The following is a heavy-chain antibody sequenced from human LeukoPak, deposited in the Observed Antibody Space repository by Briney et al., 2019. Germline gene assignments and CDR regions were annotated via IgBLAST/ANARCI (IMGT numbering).Heavy chain of an antibody. CDR1: GFTFSSYA. V-gene: IGHV3-23*01. CDR3: PKVDGSAHSLAFWSGYPRHFDY. CDR2: ISGSGGST. D-gene: IGHD3-3*01. Sequence: GGSLRLSCAASGFTFSSYAMSWVRQAPGKGLEWVSAISGSGGSTTNATPVKGRITISRDNSKNTLYLQMPSLSAEDTAVYYWPKVDGSAHSLAFWSGYPRHFDYWGQGTLVTVSS. J-gene: IGHJ4*02.